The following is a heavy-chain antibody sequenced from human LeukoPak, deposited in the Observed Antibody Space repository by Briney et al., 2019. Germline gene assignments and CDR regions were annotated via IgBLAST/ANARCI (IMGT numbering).Heavy chain of an antibody. CDR3: ARHRPITMVGGGWFDP. Sequence: PSETLSLTCSVSGGSISSSSYYWGWIRQPPGEGLEWIGSIFYSGSTYYNPSLKSRVTISVDTSRDQFSLKLSSVTAADTAVYYCARHRPITMVGGGWFDPWGQGTLVTVSS. J-gene: IGHJ5*02. CDR2: IFYSGST. CDR1: GGSISSSSYY. D-gene: IGHD3-10*01. V-gene: IGHV4-39*01.